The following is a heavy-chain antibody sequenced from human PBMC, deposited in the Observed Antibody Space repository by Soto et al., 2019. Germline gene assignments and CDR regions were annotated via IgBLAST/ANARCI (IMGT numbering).Heavy chain of an antibody. V-gene: IGHV4-59*01. Sequence: SETLSLTCTVSGGSFSSYYWSWIRQPPGKGLEWIGYIYYSGSTNYNPSLKSRVTISVDTSKNQFSLKLSSVTAAGTAVYYCARGRVAARVDYYYGMDVWGQGTTVTVSS. CDR2: IYYSGST. CDR3: ARGRVAARVDYYYGMDV. CDR1: GGSFSSYY. J-gene: IGHJ6*02. D-gene: IGHD2-15*01.